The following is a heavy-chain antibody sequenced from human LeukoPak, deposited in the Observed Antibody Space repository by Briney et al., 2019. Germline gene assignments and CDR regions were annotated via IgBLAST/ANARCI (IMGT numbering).Heavy chain of an antibody. D-gene: IGHD3-10*01. CDR2: ISGSGDNT. V-gene: IGHV3-23*01. Sequence: GGSLRLSCAASGFTDSMSWVRQAPGKGLEWVSAISGSGDNTFYADSVKGRFTISRDNSKNTLYLQMNSLRAEDTAVYYCASHLGSGSNNWLDPWGQGTLVTVSS. CDR3: ASHLGSGSNNWLDP. J-gene: IGHJ5*02. CDR1: GFTDS.